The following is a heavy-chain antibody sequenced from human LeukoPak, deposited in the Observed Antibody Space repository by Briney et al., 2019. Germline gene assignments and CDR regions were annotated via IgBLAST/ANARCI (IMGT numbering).Heavy chain of an antibody. D-gene: IGHD3-9*01. CDR1: GFTFSSYA. J-gene: IGHJ4*02. CDR3: ARIVILTGYYIDY. Sequence: GGSLRLSCAASGFTFSSYAMSWVRQAPGKGLEWVSAISGSGGSTYCADSVKGRFTISRDNSKNTLYLQMNSLRAEDTAVYYCARIVILTGYYIDYWGQGTLVTVSS. V-gene: IGHV3-23*01. CDR2: ISGSGGST.